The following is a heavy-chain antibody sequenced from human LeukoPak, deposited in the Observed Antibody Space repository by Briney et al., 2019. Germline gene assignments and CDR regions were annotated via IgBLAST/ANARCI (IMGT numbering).Heavy chain of an antibody. CDR1: GYTFTVYY. Sequence: ASVKVSFKASGYTFTVYYMNWVRQAPGQGLEWMGRINPNSGGTKYAQKFQGRVTMTRDTSINTAYMELSRLRSDDTAVYYCAREDSNPKYYYYYGMDVWGQGTTVTVSS. D-gene: IGHD4-11*01. CDR2: INPNSGGT. V-gene: IGHV1-2*06. CDR3: AREDSNPKYYYYYGMDV. J-gene: IGHJ6*02.